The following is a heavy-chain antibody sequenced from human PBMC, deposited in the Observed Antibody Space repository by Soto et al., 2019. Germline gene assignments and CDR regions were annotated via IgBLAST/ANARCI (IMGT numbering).Heavy chain of an antibody. D-gene: IGHD2-2*01. CDR2: IKSKTDGGTT. V-gene: IGHV3-15*01. Sequence: PGGSLRLSCAASGFPFINAWMTWVRQAPGKGLEWVGRIKSKTDGGTTDYAAPVKGRFTISRDDSKNTLYLQMNSLKIEDTGVYYCTTDSSRYCSSSSCFSHFDHWGQGTLVTVSS. CDR3: TTDSSRYCSSSSCFSHFDH. CDR1: GFPFINAW. J-gene: IGHJ4*02.